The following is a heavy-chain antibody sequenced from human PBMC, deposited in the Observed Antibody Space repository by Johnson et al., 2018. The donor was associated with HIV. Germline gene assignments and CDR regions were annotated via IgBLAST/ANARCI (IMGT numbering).Heavy chain of an antibody. D-gene: IGHD1-26*01. CDR2: IWYDGSNK. J-gene: IGHJ3*02. Sequence: QVLLVESGGGLIQPGGSLRLSCAASGFTFSSYGMHWVRQAPGKGLEWVAVIWYDGSNKYYADSVKGRFTISRDNSENTLYLQMNSLRAEDTAVYYCAKDRVGATSPQAQNAFDIWGQGTMVTVSS. CDR3: AKDRVGATSPQAQNAFDI. V-gene: IGHV3-30*02. CDR1: GFTFSSYG.